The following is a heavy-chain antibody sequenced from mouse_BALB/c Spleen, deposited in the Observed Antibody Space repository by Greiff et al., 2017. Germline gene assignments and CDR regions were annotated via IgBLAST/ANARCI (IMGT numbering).Heavy chain of an antibody. CDR1: GYSITSGYY. CDR3: ARGWDPDY. D-gene: IGHD4-1*01. J-gene: IGHJ2*01. CDR2: ISYDGSN. Sequence: EVQLQESGPGLVKPSQSLSLTCSVTGYSITSGYYWNWIRQFPGNKLEWMGYISYDGSNNYNPSLKNRISITRDTSKNQFFLKLNSVTTEDTATYYCARGWDPDYWGQGTTLTVSS. V-gene: IGHV3-6*02.